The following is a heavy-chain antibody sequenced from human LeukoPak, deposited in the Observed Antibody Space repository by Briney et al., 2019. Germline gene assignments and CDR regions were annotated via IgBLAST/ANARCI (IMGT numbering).Heavy chain of an antibody. CDR1: GGSISSYY. D-gene: IGHD6-19*01. J-gene: IGHJ5*02. V-gene: IGHV4-4*09. CDR3: PSSGWYENNWFDP. CDR2: IYTSGST. Sequence: SETLSLTCTVSGGSISSYYWSWIRQPPGKGLEWIGYIYTSGSTNYNPSLKSRVTISVDTSKNQFSLKLSSVTAADTAVYYCPSSGWYENNWFDPWGQGTLVTVSS.